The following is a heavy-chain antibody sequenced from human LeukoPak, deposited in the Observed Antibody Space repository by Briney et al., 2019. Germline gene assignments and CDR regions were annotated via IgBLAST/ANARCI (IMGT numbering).Heavy chain of an antibody. Sequence: ASVKVSCKASGGTFSSYAISCVRQAPGQGLEWMGIINPSSGSTSYAQKFQDRLTVTRDTSTSTVYMDLSSLGSEDTAIYYCARAQGIAATGARAFDYWGQGTLVTVSS. CDR2: INPSSGST. V-gene: IGHV1-46*01. CDR3: ARAQGIAATGARAFDY. D-gene: IGHD6-13*01. CDR1: GGTFSSYA. J-gene: IGHJ4*02.